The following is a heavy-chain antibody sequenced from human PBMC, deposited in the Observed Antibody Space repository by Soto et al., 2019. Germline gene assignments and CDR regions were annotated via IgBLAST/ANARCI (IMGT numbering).Heavy chain of an antibody. CDR1: GFTFSSYW. J-gene: IGHJ4*02. CDR3: ARGGFGGRYLKY. Sequence: GGSLRLSCAASGFTFSSYWMHWVRQAPGKGLVWVSRINSDGSSTSYADSVKGRFTISRDNAKKTLYLQMNSLRAEDTAVYYCARGGFGGRYLKYWGQGTLVTVSS. D-gene: IGHD2-15*01. V-gene: IGHV3-74*01. CDR2: INSDGSST.